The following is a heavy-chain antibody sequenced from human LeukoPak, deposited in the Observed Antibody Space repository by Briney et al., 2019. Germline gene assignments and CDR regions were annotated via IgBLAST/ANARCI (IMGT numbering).Heavy chain of an antibody. D-gene: IGHD1-1*01. CDR3: AGSYNWNDPGWFDP. CDR2: ISSSGSVI. V-gene: IGHV3-11*04. J-gene: IGHJ5*02. CDR1: GFSFSDYY. Sequence: GGSLRLSCAASGFSFSDYYMNWIRQAPGKGLEWVSYISSSGSVIYYVDSVMGRFTISRDNAKNSLYLQIDSLRAEDTAVYYCAGSYNWNDPGWFDPWGQGILVTVSS.